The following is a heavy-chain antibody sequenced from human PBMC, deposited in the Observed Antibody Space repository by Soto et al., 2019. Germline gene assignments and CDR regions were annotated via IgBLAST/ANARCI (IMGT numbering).Heavy chain of an antibody. J-gene: IGHJ6*02. Sequence: TGESLKISCKGSGYSFTSYWIGWVRQMPGKGLEWMGIIYPGDSDTRYSPSFQGQVTISADKSISTAYLQWSSLKASDTAMYYCARLGLITIFGVVLGHYGMDVWGQGTTVTVSS. CDR2: IYPGDSDT. CDR1: GYSFTSYW. CDR3: ARLGLITIFGVVLGHYGMDV. V-gene: IGHV5-51*01. D-gene: IGHD3-3*01.